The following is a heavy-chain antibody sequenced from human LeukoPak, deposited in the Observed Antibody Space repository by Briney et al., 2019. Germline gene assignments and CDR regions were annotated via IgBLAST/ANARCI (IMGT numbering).Heavy chain of an antibody. V-gene: IGHV3-23*01. D-gene: IGHD3-10*01. CDR1: GFTFSSYG. J-gene: IGHJ3*02. CDR3: AKGGYGSGSYSGFDI. CDR2: ISGSGGST. Sequence: GGSLGLSCAASGFTFSSYGMSWVRQAPGKGLEWVSAISGSGGSTYYADSVKGRFTISRDNSKNTLYLQMNSLRAEDTAIYYCAKGGYGSGSYSGFDIWGQGTMVTVSS.